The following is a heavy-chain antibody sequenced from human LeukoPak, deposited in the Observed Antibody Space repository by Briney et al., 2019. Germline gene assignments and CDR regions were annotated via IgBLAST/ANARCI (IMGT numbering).Heavy chain of an antibody. CDR1: GFTFSSYA. CDR3: AKAGPRATVRVREFDY. CDR2: ISGSGGST. V-gene: IGHV3-23*01. D-gene: IGHD1-26*01. J-gene: IGHJ4*02. Sequence: PGASLRLSCAASGFTFSSYAMSWVRQAPGKGLEWVSAISGSGGSTYYADSVKGRFTISRDNSKNTLYLQMNSLRAEDTAVYYCAKAGPRATVRVREFDYWGQGTLVTVSS.